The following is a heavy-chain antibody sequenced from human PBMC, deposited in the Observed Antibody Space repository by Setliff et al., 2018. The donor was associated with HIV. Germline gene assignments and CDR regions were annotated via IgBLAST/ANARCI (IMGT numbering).Heavy chain of an antibody. V-gene: IGHV4-59*01. Sequence: SETLSLTCTVSGGSISNYYWSWIRQPPGKGLEWIGTVYYSGNTQYSPSLKSRVTISIDKSKNQFSLRLTSMSAVDTAVYYCASTRLTGYCSGGTCYLGWFDPWGQGTLVTVSS. CDR1: GGSISNYY. CDR2: VYYSGNT. CDR3: ASTRLTGYCSGGTCYLGWFDP. J-gene: IGHJ5*02. D-gene: IGHD2-15*01.